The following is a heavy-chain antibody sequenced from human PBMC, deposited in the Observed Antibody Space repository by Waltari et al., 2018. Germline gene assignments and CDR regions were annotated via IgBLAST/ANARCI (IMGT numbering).Heavy chain of an antibody. CDR1: GGSLSGYY. D-gene: IGHD2-15*01. Sequence: QVQLQQWGAGLLKPPETLSLTCAAYGGSLSGYYWSWIRQPPGRGLEWIGEINHSGNTNYDPSLKSRVTISVDTSKNQFSLKLSSVTAADTAVYYCARCDQDIVVVVAATTWFDPWGQGTLVTVSS. J-gene: IGHJ5*02. CDR2: INHSGNT. CDR3: ARCDQDIVVVVAATTWFDP. V-gene: IGHV4-34*01.